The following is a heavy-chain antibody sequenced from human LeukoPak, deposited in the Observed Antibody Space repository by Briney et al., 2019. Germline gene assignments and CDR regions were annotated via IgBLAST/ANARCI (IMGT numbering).Heavy chain of an antibody. J-gene: IGHJ4*02. CDR1: GGSISRYY. Sequence: NSSETLSLTCTVSGGSISRYYWSWIRQPPGKGLEWIGYIYYSGSTNYNPSLKSRVTISVGTSKTEFSLKVTSVTTADTAVYYCAKGRKDFDTNLGPFDSWGQGILVTVSS. D-gene: IGHD3-9*01. V-gene: IGHV4-59*01. CDR3: AKGRKDFDTNLGPFDS. CDR2: IYYSGST.